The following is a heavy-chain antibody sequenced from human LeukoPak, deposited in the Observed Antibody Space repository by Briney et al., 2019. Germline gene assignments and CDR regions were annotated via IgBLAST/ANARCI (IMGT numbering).Heavy chain of an antibody. D-gene: IGHD3-3*01. J-gene: IGHJ3*02. CDR2: ISGSGGST. CDR3: AKDLGRFLAWFGNVDAFDI. V-gene: IGHV3-23*01. CDR1: GFTFSSYA. Sequence: PGGSLRLSCAASGFTFSSYAMSWVRQAPGKGLEWVSAISGSGGSTYYADSVKGRFTISRDNSKNTLYLQTNSLRAEDTAVYYCAKDLGRFLAWFGNVDAFDIWGQGTMVTVSS.